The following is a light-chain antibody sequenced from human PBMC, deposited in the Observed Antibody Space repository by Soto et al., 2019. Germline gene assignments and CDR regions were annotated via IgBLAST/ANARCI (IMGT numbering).Light chain of an antibody. CDR3: LQHNSYPLT. Sequence: DIQMTQSPSSLSASVGDRVTITCRAGQGIRNYLGWYQQKPGKAPKRLIYTTSTLESGVPSRFSGSGSGTAFTLTINSLQPEDFATYYCLQHNSYPLTFGGVTKVEIK. CDR2: TTS. CDR1: QGIRNY. V-gene: IGKV1-17*01. J-gene: IGKJ4*01.